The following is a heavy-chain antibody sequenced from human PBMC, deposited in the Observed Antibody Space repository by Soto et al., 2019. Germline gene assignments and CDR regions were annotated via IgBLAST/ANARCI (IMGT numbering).Heavy chain of an antibody. Sequence: ASVKVSSKASGYTFTSYGISWVRQAPGQGLEWMGWISAYNGNTNYAQKLQGRVTMTTDTSTSTAYMELRSLRSDDTAVYYCARAAIVVVPAAADYWGQGTLVTVSS. CDR1: GYTFTSYG. CDR3: ARAAIVVVPAAADY. CDR2: ISAYNGNT. D-gene: IGHD2-2*01. V-gene: IGHV1-18*01. J-gene: IGHJ4*02.